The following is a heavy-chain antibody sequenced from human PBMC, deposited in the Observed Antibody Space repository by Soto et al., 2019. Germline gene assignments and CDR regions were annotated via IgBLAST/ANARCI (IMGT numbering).Heavy chain of an antibody. CDR3: VKVSTFYDILTGYYSTNFFDP. J-gene: IGHJ5*02. CDR1: GFTFSEYS. V-gene: IGHV3-64D*06. Sequence: GGSLRLSCSASGFTFSEYSMHWVRQAPGKGLQYVSTISSDGDITYYADSVKGRFTISRDSSKNTLYLQMNSLRPEDTAVYYCVKVSTFYDILTGYYSTNFFDPWGQGTLVTVSS. D-gene: IGHD3-9*01. CDR2: ISSDGDIT.